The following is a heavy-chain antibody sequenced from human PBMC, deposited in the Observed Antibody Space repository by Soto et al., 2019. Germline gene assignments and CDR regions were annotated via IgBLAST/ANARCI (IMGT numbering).Heavy chain of an antibody. CDR2: IWYDGSNK. Sequence: LRLSCAASGFTFSSYGMHWVRQAPGKGLEWVAVIWYDGSNKYYADSVKGRFTISRDNSKNTLYLQMNSLRAEDTAVYYCAGDSSGYFFDYWGQGTLVTVSS. CDR1: GFTFSSYG. J-gene: IGHJ4*02. D-gene: IGHD3-22*01. CDR3: AGDSSGYFFDY. V-gene: IGHV3-33*01.